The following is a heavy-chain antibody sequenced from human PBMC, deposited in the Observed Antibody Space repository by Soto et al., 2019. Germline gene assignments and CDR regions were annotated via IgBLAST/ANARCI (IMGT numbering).Heavy chain of an antibody. D-gene: IGHD2-21*02. Sequence: EVQLLESGGGLVQPGGSLRLSCAASGFTFSSYAMSWVRQAPGKGLARVSAISGSGATTYYADSVKGRFTISRDNSKNTLYLQMNSLRADDTAVYYCAKGPAYCGGDCHPDYWGQGTLVTVSS. V-gene: IGHV3-23*01. CDR3: AKGPAYCGGDCHPDY. CDR2: ISGSGATT. CDR1: GFTFSSYA. J-gene: IGHJ4*02.